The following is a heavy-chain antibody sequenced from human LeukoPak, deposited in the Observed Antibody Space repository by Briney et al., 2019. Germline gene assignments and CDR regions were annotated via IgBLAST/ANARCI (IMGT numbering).Heavy chain of an antibody. J-gene: IGHJ4*02. Sequence: PSETLSLTCTVSGDSITSISSSSYYWGWIRQPPGKGLEWIGSLYHSGSTNYNPSLKSRVTISVDTSKNQFSLKLSSVTAADTAVYYCAGGVVPAAMFDYWGQGTLVTVSS. CDR3: AGGVVPAAMFDY. CDR2: LYHSGST. V-gene: IGHV4-39*07. D-gene: IGHD2-2*01. CDR1: GDSITSISSSSYY.